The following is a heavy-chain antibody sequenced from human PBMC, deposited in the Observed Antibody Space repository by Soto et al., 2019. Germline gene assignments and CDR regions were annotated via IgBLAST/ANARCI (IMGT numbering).Heavy chain of an antibody. V-gene: IGHV1-18*04. D-gene: IGHD4-17*01. J-gene: IGHJ4*02. Sequence: QVQLVQSGAEVKKPGASVKVSCKASGYTFTSYGISWVRQAPGQGLEWMGWISAYNGNTNYAQKLQGRVTVTTDTFTSTAYMELRSLRSDGTAVYYWARVQGGYGVYGWSQGTLLTVSS. CDR3: ARVQGGYGVYG. CDR1: GYTFTSYG. CDR2: ISAYNGNT.